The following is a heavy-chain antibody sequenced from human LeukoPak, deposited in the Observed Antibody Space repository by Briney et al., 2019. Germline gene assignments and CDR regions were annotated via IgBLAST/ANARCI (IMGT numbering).Heavy chain of an antibody. V-gene: IGHV1-46*01. CDR1: GFKFTNFY. CDR3: ARSEYSKSIWFDP. Sequence: ASVKISCKASGFKFTNFYFHWVRQAPGQGLEWMGIINPSGGTTTYAQKFQGNITMTRDTSTSTVYMEMTGLTSEDTAVYYCARSEYSKSIWFDPWGQGTLVTVSS. J-gene: IGHJ5*02. D-gene: IGHD6-6*01. CDR2: INPSGGTT.